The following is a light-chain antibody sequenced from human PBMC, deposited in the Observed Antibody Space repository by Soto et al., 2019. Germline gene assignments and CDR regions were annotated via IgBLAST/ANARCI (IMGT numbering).Light chain of an antibody. J-gene: IGLJ1*01. CDR1: GSDVRTYNL. Sequence: QSALTQPASVSGSSGQSITISCTVTGSDVRTYNLVSWYQQHPGKVPKLIIYEASKRPSGVSNRFSGSQPGNTASLTVSGLQAEDEADYYCCSYAGDKTYVFGSGTKLTVL. CDR2: EAS. V-gene: IGLV2-23*01. CDR3: CSYAGDKTYV.